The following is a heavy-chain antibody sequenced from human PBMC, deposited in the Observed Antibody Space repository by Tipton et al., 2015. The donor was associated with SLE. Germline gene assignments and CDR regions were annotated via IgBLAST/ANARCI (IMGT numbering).Heavy chain of an antibody. CDR2: IYYSGST. CDR3: ARVQQLHAFDI. Sequence: TLSLTCTVSGGSISSGGYYWSWIRQHPGKGLEWIGYIYYSGSTNYNPSLKSRVTISVDTSKNQFSLKLSSVTAADTAVYYCARVQQLHAFDIWGQGTMVTVSS. CDR1: GGSISSGGYY. J-gene: IGHJ3*02. D-gene: IGHD6-13*01. V-gene: IGHV4-61*08.